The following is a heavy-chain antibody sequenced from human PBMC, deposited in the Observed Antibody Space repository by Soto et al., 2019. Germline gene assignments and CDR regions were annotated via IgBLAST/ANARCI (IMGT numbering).Heavy chain of an antibody. V-gene: IGHV4-4*02. CDR2: IYYTGST. CDR3: ARAEFNSVWFPFDS. J-gene: IGHJ4*02. CDR1: GDSISSTRW. Sequence: PSETLSLTCTVSGDSISSTRWWSWVRQSPGKGLEWMGDIYYTGSTYYNPSLNSRITMSVDMSKNQFSLRLTSVTAADTALYFCARAEFNSVWFPFDSWGQGAPVTVSS. D-gene: IGHD6-19*01.